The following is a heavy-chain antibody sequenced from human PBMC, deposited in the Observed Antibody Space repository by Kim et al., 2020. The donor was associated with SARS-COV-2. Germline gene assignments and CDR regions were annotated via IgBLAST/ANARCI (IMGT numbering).Heavy chain of an antibody. Sequence: SVKVSCKASGGTFSSYAISWVRQAPGQGLEWMGGIIPIFGTANYAQKFQGRVTITADESTSTAYMELSSLRSEDTAVYYCARDVPRHGILTGQAPGWFDPWGQGTLVTVSS. CDR2: IIPIFGTA. J-gene: IGHJ5*02. D-gene: IGHD3-9*01. V-gene: IGHV1-69*13. CDR1: GGTFSSYA. CDR3: ARDVPRHGILTGQAPGWFDP.